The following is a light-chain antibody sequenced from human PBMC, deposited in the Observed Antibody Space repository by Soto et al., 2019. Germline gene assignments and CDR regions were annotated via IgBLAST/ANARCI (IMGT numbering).Light chain of an antibody. V-gene: IGLV2-8*01. Sequence: QSALTQPPSASGSPGQSVTISCTGTSSDVGGYNYVSWYQQHPGKAPKLMIYEVTKRPSGVPDRFSGSKSGNTASLTVSGLLAEDEADYYCCSYAGSYSVVFGGGTKVTVL. CDR2: EVT. CDR1: SSDVGGYNY. J-gene: IGLJ2*01. CDR3: CSYAGSYSVV.